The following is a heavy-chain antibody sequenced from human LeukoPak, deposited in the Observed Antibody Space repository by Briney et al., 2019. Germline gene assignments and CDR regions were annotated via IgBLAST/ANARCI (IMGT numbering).Heavy chain of an antibody. D-gene: IGHD3-22*01. Sequence: SGGSLRLSCAASGFTFSSFWMSWVRQAPGKGLEWVAVISYDGSNKYYADSVKGRFTISRDNSKNTLYLQMNSLRAEDTAVYYCAKDLSYDSSGYYPYYYYYGMDVWGQGTTVTVSS. J-gene: IGHJ6*02. CDR2: ISYDGSNK. V-gene: IGHV3-30*18. CDR3: AKDLSYDSSGYYPYYYYYGMDV. CDR1: GFTFSSFW.